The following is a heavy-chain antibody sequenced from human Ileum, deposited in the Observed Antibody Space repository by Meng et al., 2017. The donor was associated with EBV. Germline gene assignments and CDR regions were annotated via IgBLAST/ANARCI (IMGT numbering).Heavy chain of an antibody. Sequence: QVRLQKWGRGLLNASGTLSLTCGVYGWSFIDYYWSWIRQSPGKGLEWIGEIHPSGITNYNPSLNSRVTISVDTSKNQFSLKLTSVTAADTAMYYCTRGLDYAKQGYWGQGTLVTVSS. CDR3: TRGLDYAKQGY. CDR2: IHPSGIT. CDR1: GWSFIDYY. D-gene: IGHD4-17*01. V-gene: IGHV4-34*01. J-gene: IGHJ4*02.